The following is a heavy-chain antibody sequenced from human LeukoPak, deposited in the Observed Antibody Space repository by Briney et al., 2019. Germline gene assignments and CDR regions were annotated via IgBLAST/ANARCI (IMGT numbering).Heavy chain of an antibody. Sequence: GGSLGLSCAASGFIFSYYGMHWVRQAPGKGLEWVAFIHYDGSNKYYADSVKGRFTISRDNSKSTVYLQMNSLRAEDTAVYYCAKDLRHCSSTSCRDYWGQGTLVTVSS. D-gene: IGHD2-2*01. V-gene: IGHV3-30*02. CDR1: GFIFSYYG. CDR2: IHYDGSNK. CDR3: AKDLRHCSSTSCRDY. J-gene: IGHJ4*02.